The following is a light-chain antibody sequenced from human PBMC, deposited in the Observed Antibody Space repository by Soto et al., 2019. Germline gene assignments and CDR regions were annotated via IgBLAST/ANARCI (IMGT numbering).Light chain of an antibody. V-gene: IGKV3-15*01. CDR1: QSVSSN. CDR3: QQYNNWPPVT. J-gene: IGKJ1*01. Sequence: EIVMTQSPATLSVSPGERATLSCRASQSVSSNLAWYQQKPGQAPRLLIYGASTRATGIPVRFSGSGSGTEFTLTISSLQSEDFAVYYCQQYNNWPPVTFGQGTKVDIK. CDR2: GAS.